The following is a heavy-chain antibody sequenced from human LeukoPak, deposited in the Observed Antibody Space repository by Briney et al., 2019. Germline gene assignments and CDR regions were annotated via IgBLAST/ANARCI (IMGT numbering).Heavy chain of an antibody. V-gene: IGHV3-23*01. CDR1: GFAFSNYA. CDR2: ISGSGGGT. J-gene: IGHJ4*02. Sequence: GGSLRLSCAASGFAFSNYAMSWVRQAPGKGLEWVSAISGSGGGTYYADSVKGRFTISRDNSKNTLYLQMNSLRAEDTAVYYCAETTYYYDSYFDYWGQGTLVTVSS. CDR3: AETTYYYDSYFDY. D-gene: IGHD3-22*01.